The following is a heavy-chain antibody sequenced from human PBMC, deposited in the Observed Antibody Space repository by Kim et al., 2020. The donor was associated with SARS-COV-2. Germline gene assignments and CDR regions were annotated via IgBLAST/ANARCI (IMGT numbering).Heavy chain of an antibody. D-gene: IGHD1-1*01. J-gene: IGHJ6*02. CDR3: ARARTGTTYYYYGMDV. Sequence: KFQGRVTITADESTSTAYMELSSLRSEDTAVYYCARARTGTTYYYYGMDVWGQGTTVTVSS. V-gene: IGHV1-69*01.